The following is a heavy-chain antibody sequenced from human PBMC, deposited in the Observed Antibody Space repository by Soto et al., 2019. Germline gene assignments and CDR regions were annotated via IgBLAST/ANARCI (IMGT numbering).Heavy chain of an antibody. J-gene: IGHJ4*02. CDR2: IYYSGST. D-gene: IGHD4-17*01. CDR3: ARAYGDYLFDY. CDR1: GGSISSYY. Sequence: SETLSLTCTVSGGSISSYYWSWIRQPPGKGLEWIGYIYYSGSTNYNPSLKSRVTILVDTSKNQFSLKLSSVTAADTAVYYCARAYGDYLFDYWGQGTLVTVSS. V-gene: IGHV4-59*01.